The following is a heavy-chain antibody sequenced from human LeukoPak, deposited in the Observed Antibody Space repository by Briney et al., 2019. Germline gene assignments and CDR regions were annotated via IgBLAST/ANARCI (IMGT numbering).Heavy chain of an antibody. V-gene: IGHV1-24*01. J-gene: IGHJ5*02. Sequence: ASVKVSCKVSGYTLTELSIHWVRQAPGKGLEWMGGFDPEDGETIYAQKFQGRVTMTEDTSTDTAYMELSSLRSEDTAVYYCATATYYDFWSGYYTKVFRSKWFDPWGQGTLVTVSS. D-gene: IGHD3-3*01. CDR1: GYTLTELS. CDR2: FDPEDGET. CDR3: ATATYYDFWSGYYTKVFRSKWFDP.